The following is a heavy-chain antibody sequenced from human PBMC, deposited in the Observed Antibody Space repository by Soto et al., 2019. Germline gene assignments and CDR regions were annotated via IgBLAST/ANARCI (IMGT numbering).Heavy chain of an antibody. CDR2: ISYDGSNK. CDR3: ASKVYGSGSYYNGGAFDI. V-gene: IGHV3-30*03. D-gene: IGHD3-10*01. J-gene: IGHJ3*02. CDR1: GFTFSSYG. Sequence: GESLKISCAASGFTFSSYGMHWVRQAPGKGLEWVAVISYDGSNKYYADSVKGRFTISRDNSKNTLYLQMNSLRAEDTAVYYCASKVYGSGSYYNGGAFDIWGQGTMVTVS.